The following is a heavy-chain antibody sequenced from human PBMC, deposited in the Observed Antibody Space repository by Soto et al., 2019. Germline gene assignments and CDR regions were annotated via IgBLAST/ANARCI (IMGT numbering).Heavy chain of an antibody. D-gene: IGHD6-13*01. Sequence: GGSLRLSCAASGFTFNNYYMSWIRQAPGKGLEWVSYITSSSTYTNYADSVKGRFTISRDNAKNSLYLQMNSLRAEDTAVYYCARGRTSAALEGAYWGQGTLGTLSS. CDR2: ITSSSTYT. CDR1: GFTFNNYY. V-gene: IGHV3-11*06. J-gene: IGHJ4*02. CDR3: ARGRTSAALEGAY.